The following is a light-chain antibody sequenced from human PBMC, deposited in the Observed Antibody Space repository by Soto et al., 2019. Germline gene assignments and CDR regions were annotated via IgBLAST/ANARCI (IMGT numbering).Light chain of an antibody. CDR2: DVT. CDR1: SSDVGHYNF. J-gene: IGLJ3*02. Sequence: QSALTQPHSVSGSPGQSVTISCSGTSSDVGHYNFVSWYQHHPGKAPKLLIYDVTTRPSGVPDRFSGSKSGNTASLTISGLQAEDEADFYCCSYAGSYTWVFGGWTKLTVL. CDR3: CSYAGSYTWV. V-gene: IGLV2-11*01.